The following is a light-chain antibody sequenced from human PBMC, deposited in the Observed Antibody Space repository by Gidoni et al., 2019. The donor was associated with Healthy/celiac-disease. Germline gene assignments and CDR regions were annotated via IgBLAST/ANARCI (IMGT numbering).Light chain of an antibody. V-gene: IGKV1-13*02. CDR1: QGISSA. J-gene: IGKJ4*01. CDR3: QQCNSYPLT. Sequence: AIQFTQSPSSLSASVGDRVTITCRASQGISSALAWYQQKPGKAPKLLIYDASSLERGVPSRFSGSGSGTDFTLTISSVQPEDFATYYCQQCNSYPLTFGGXTKVEIK. CDR2: DAS.